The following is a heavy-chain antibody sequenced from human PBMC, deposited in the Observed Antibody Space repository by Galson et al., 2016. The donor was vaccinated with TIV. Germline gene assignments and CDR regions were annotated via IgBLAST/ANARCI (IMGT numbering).Heavy chain of an antibody. D-gene: IGHD1-26*01. CDR2: FDPEEGET. V-gene: IGHV1-24*01. Sequence: SVKVSCKVSGYTFTELSMHWVRQVPGKGLEWMGGFDPEEGETIYAEMFQGRVTMTEDTSTDTAYMELSSLRSEDTAVYYCGTVGSSSWSTLPSSSYFGVDVWGQGTTVTVSS. J-gene: IGHJ6*02. CDR3: GTVGSSSWSTLPSSSYFGVDV. CDR1: GYTFTELS.